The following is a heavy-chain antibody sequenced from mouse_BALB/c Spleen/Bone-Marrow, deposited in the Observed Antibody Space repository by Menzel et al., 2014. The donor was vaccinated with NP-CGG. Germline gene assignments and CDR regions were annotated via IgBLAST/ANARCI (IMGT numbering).Heavy chain of an antibody. CDR1: GFTFSSYA. CDR2: ISSGGST. Sequence: EVQLVESGGGLVKPGGSLKLSCAASGFTFSSYAMSWVRQTPEKRLEWVASISSGGSTYYPDSVKGRFTISRDNARNILYLQMSSLRSEDTAMYYCARGRPIYYGNLYAMDYWGQGTSVTVSS. V-gene: IGHV5-6-5*01. CDR3: ARGRPIYYGNLYAMDY. D-gene: IGHD2-1*01. J-gene: IGHJ4*01.